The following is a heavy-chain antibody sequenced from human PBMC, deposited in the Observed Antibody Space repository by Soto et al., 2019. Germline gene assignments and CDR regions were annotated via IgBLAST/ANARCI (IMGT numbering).Heavy chain of an antibody. CDR2: IDPSDSYT. CDR3: ARSAAEAVAGKDSSFDY. CDR1: GYSFTNYW. V-gene: IGHV5-10-1*01. Sequence: GESLKISCKGSGYSFTNYWIIWVRQMPGKGLEWMGKIDPSDSYTNYSPSFQGHVTISADKSISTAYLQWSSLKASDTAMYYCARSAAEAVAGKDSSFDYWGQGTLVTVSS. D-gene: IGHD6-19*01. J-gene: IGHJ4*02.